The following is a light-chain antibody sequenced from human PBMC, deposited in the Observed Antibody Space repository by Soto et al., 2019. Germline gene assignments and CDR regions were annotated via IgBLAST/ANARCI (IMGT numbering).Light chain of an antibody. J-gene: IGKJ3*01. CDR2: ATS. CDR1: QSIGNY. CDR3: QQRSSWPFT. Sequence: EVVLTQSPATLSSSPGEGATLSCRASQSIGNYLAWYQQKPGQAPRLLIYATSNRAAGIPARFSGSGSGTDFTLTISSLEPEDFAVYYCQQRSSWPFTFGPGTKVDIK. V-gene: IGKV3-11*01.